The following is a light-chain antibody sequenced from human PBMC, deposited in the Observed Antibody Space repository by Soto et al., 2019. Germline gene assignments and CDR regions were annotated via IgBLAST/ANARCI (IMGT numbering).Light chain of an antibody. Sequence: EIVMTQSPATLSVSPGERVTLSCMASQSVYGNLAWYQQKPGQAPRLLVYAAFTRATGIPARFSGGGSGTDYTLNISSLQSEDFAVYYCQQYNNWPLLSFGGGTKVDIK. CDR3: QQYNNWPLLS. CDR2: AAF. J-gene: IGKJ4*01. V-gene: IGKV3D-15*01. CDR1: QSVYGN.